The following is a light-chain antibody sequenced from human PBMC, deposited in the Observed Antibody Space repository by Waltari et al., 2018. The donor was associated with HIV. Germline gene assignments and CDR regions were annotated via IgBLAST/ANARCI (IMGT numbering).Light chain of an antibody. Sequence: TQSPSSLSASVGDRVTITCRASQTISSYLNWYQQKPENAPKLLIYAASSLQSGVPSRFSGSGSGTDFTLTISSLQPEDFATYYCQQSYSTPWTFGQGTKVEIK. CDR1: QTISSY. CDR2: AAS. J-gene: IGKJ1*01. V-gene: IGKV1-39*01. CDR3: QQSYSTPWT.